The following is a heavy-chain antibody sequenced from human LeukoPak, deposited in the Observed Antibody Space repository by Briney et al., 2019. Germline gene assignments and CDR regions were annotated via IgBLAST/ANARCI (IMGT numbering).Heavy chain of an antibody. V-gene: IGHV4-59*01. CDR3: ASANYYYYYYMDV. CDR1: GGSISSYY. Sequence: MSSETLSLTCTVSGGSISSYYWSWIRQPPGKGLEWIGYIYYSGSTNYNPSLKSRVTISVDTSKNQFSLKLSSVTAADTAVYYCASANYYYYYYMDVWGKGTTVTVSS. CDR2: IYYSGST. J-gene: IGHJ6*03.